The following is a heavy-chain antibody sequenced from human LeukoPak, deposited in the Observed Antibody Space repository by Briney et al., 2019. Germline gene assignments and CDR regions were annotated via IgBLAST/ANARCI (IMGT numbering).Heavy chain of an antibody. V-gene: IGHV1-2*02. J-gene: IGHJ4*02. CDR2: INSNSGGT. Sequence: ASVKVSCKASGYTFTGYYMHWVRQAPGQGLEWMGWINSNSGGTNYAQKFQGRVSMTTDTSISTTYMELSRLTSDDTAVYYCARDTPGRSASHWGQGTLVTVSS. CDR3: ARDTPGRSASH. CDR1: GYTFTGYY. D-gene: IGHD1-26*01.